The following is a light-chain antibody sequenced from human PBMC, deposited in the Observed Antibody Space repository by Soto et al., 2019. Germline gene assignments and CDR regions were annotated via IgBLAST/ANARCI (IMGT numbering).Light chain of an antibody. CDR2: GAS. V-gene: IGKV3-20*01. CDR3: QQYVSSPWA. Sequence: EIVLTQSPGTLPLSPGERATLSCRASQSVSSNYLAWYQQKPGQAPRLLIYGASSRATGIPDRFSGSGSGTDFTLTIRRLEPEDFAVYYCQQYVSSPWAFGQGTKVDIK. J-gene: IGKJ1*01. CDR1: QSVSSNY.